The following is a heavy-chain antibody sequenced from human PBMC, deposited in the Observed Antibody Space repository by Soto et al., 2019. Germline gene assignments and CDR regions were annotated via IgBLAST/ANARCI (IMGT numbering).Heavy chain of an antibody. CDR1: GYTFSDYY. Sequence: ASVKVSCKASGYTFSDYYIHWVRQAPGQGLEWMGWINPNSGGTNSAEQFQDRVTMTRDTSISTAHMELRRLRSDDTAVYYCARERYCTTTGCYAFDPWGQGTLVTVSS. CDR3: ARERYCTTTGCYAFDP. J-gene: IGHJ5*02. CDR2: INPNSGGT. D-gene: IGHD2-2*01. V-gene: IGHV1-2*02.